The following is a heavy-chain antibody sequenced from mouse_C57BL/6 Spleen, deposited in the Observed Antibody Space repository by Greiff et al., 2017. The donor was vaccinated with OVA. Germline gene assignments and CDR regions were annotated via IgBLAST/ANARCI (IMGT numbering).Heavy chain of an antibody. D-gene: IGHD2-1*01. V-gene: IGHV14-2*01. CDR3: ASSVLYYGNYGDY. Sequence: VQLKESGAELVKPGASVKLSCTASGFNFKDYYMHWVKQRPEQGLEWIGRIDPEDGETKYAPKFQGKATITADTSSNTAYLQLSSLTSEDTAVYYCASSVLYYGNYGDYWGQGTTLTVSS. CDR1: GFNFKDYY. CDR2: IDPEDGET. J-gene: IGHJ2*01.